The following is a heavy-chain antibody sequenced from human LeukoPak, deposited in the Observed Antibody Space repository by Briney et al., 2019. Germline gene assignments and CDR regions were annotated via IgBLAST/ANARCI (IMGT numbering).Heavy chain of an antibody. CDR3: ARDRKMYYYDSSCYSY. V-gene: IGHV1-69*13. CDR2: VIPIFATA. CDR1: GGTFSSYA. Sequence: ASVKVSCKASGGTFSSYAINWVRQAPGRGLEWMGGVIPIFATANYAQKFQGRVTITADESTSTAYMELSSLRSEDTAVYYCARDRKMYYYDSSCYSYWGQGTLVTVSS. J-gene: IGHJ4*02. D-gene: IGHD3-22*01.